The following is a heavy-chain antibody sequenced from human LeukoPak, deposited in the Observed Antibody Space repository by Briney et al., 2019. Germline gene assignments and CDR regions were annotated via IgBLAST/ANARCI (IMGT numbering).Heavy chain of an antibody. CDR2: IYHSGST. CDR1: GYSISSGYY. Sequence: SETLSLTCTVSGYSISSGYYWGWIRQPPGKGLEWIGSIYHSGSTYYNPSLKSRVTISVDTSKNQFSLKLSSVTAADTAVYYCARGWRLQLIDYWGQGTLVTVSS. D-gene: IGHD2-21*02. CDR3: ARGWRLQLIDY. V-gene: IGHV4-38-2*02. J-gene: IGHJ4*02.